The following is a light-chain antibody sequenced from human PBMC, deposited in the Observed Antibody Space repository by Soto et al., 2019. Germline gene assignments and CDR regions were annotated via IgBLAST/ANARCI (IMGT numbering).Light chain of an antibody. CDR1: RSDVGHYNY. J-gene: IGLJ1*01. CDR3: SSYTSSSTPNV. Sequence: QSALTQPASVSGSPGQSITISCTGTRSDVGHYNYVSWYQQHPGKAPKVVIYDVSNRPSGISNRFSGSKSGNTASLTISGLQAEDEADYYCSSYTSSSTPNVFGTGTQLTVL. V-gene: IGLV2-14*01. CDR2: DVS.